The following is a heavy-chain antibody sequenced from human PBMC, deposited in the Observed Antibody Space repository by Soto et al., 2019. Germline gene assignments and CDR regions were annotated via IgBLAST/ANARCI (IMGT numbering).Heavy chain of an antibody. D-gene: IGHD3-22*01. Sequence: ASVKVSCKASGYTFTGYYMHWVRQAPGQGLEWMGWINPNSGGTNYAQKFQGWVTMTRDTSISTAYMELSRLRSDDTAVYYCARVHNDSSGYSYFDYWGQGTLVTVSS. CDR2: INPNSGGT. CDR3: ARVHNDSSGYSYFDY. CDR1: GYTFTGYY. V-gene: IGHV1-2*04. J-gene: IGHJ4*02.